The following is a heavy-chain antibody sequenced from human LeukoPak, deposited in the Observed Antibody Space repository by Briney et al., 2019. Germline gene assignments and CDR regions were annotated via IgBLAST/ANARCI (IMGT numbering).Heavy chain of an antibody. Sequence: SETLSLTCTVSGGSISTYYWTWIRQPPGKGLEWIGYIYYSGTTNYNPSLKSRVTISVDTSKNRFSLKLNSVTAADTAVYYCAREYSSGPLDYWGQGTLVTVSS. CDR3: AREYSSGPLDY. V-gene: IGHV4-59*01. D-gene: IGHD6-19*01. J-gene: IGHJ4*02. CDR1: GGSISTYY. CDR2: IYYSGTT.